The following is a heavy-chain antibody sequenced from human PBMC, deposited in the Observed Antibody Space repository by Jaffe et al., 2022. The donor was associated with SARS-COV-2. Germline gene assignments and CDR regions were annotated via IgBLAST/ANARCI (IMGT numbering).Heavy chain of an antibody. CDR3: ARGELELFYFDY. V-gene: IGHV3-33*01. D-gene: IGHD1-7*01. CDR2: IWYDGSNK. J-gene: IGHJ4*02. CDR1: GFTFSSYG. Sequence: QVQLVESGGGVVQPGRSLRLSCAASGFTFSSYGMHWVRQAPGKGLEWVAVIWYDGSNKYYADSVKGRFTISRDNSKNTLYLQMNSLRAEDTAVYYCARGELELFYFDYWGQGTLVTVSS.